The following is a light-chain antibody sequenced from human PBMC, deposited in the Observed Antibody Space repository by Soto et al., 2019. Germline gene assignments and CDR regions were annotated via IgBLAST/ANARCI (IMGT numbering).Light chain of an antibody. CDR3: QQYGSS. J-gene: IGKJ4*01. V-gene: IGKV3-20*01. Sequence: EIVLTQSPATLSLSPGERATLSCRASQSLSSNFLAWYQQKPGQGPRLLIYGASTRATGIPARFSGSGSGTEFTLTISSLQSEDFAVYYCQQYGSSFGGGTKVDIK. CDR1: QSLSSNF. CDR2: GAS.